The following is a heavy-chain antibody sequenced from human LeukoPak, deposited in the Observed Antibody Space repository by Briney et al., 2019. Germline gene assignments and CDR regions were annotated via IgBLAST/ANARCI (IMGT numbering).Heavy chain of an antibody. D-gene: IGHD5-18*01. V-gene: IGHV3-9*01. CDR3: AKDNRYSYGRFFDY. CDR2: ISWNSGDI. CDR1: GFTFDDYA. J-gene: IGHJ4*02. Sequence: PGGSLRLSCAASGFTFDDYAMHWVRHAPGKGLEWVSGISWNSGDIVYADSVKGRFTISRDNVKNSLYLKMNSLRPEHTALYYCAKDNRYSYGRFFDYRGQGTLVTVSS.